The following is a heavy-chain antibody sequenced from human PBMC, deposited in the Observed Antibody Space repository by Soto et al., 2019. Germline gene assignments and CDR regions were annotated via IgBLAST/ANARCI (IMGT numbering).Heavy chain of an antibody. CDR1: GFTFSSYS. CDR2: ISSSSSYI. D-gene: IGHD1-26*01. V-gene: IGHV3-21*01. Sequence: EVPLVESGGGLVKPGGSLRLSCAATGFTFSSYSMNWVRQAPGKGLEWVSSISSSSSYIYYADSVKGRFTISRDNAKNSLYLQMNSLRAEDTAVYYCARVGLGMGPGMDVWGQGTTVTVSS. J-gene: IGHJ6*02. CDR3: ARVGLGMGPGMDV.